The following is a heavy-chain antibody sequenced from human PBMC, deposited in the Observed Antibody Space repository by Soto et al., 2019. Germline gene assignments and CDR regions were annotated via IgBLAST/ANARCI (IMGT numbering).Heavy chain of an antibody. V-gene: IGHV1-69*01. J-gene: IGHJ6*02. D-gene: IGHD3-22*01. CDR1: GGTFSSYA. CDR2: IIPIFGTA. CDR3: ARDPNYYDSSGYGGMDV. Sequence: QVQLVQSGAEVKKPGSSVKVSCKASGGTFSSYAISWVRQAPGQGLEWMGGIIPIFGTANYAQKFKGRVTITADESTSTAYMELSSLRSEDTAVYYCARDPNYYDSSGYGGMDVWGQGTTVTVSS.